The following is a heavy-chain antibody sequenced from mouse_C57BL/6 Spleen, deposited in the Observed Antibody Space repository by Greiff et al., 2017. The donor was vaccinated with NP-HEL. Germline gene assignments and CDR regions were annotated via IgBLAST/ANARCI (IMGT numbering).Heavy chain of an antibody. J-gene: IGHJ4*01. D-gene: IGHD1-1*01. CDR1: GYTFTSYW. Sequence: QVQLQQPGAELVRPGSSVKLSCKASGYTFTSYWMHWVKQRPIQGLEWIGNIDPSDSETHYNQKFKDKATLTVDKSSSTAYMQLSSLTSEDSAVYYCARGTVVAYYAMDYWGQGTSVTVSS. V-gene: IGHV1-52*01. CDR2: IDPSDSET. CDR3: ARGTVVAYYAMDY.